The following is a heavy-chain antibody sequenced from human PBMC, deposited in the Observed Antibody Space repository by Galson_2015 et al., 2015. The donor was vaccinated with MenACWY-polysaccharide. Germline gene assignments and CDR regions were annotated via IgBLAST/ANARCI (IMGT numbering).Heavy chain of an antibody. J-gene: IGHJ4*02. CDR1: GFTFSSYA. CDR3: AKEGGSPWIQLWIDS. CDR2: ISGSGGST. Sequence: SLRLSCAASGFTFSSYAMSWVRQAPGKGLEWVSAISGSGGSTYYADSVKGRFTISRDNSKNTLYLQMNSLRAEDTAVYYCAKEGGSPWIQLWIDSWGQGTLGTVPS. V-gene: IGHV3-23*01. D-gene: IGHD5-18*01.